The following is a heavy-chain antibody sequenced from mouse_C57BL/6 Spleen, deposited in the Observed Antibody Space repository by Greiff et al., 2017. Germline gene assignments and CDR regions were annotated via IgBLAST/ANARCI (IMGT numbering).Heavy chain of an antibody. Sequence: VQLVESGAELVRPGTSVKVSCKASGYAFTNYLIEWVKQRPGQGLEWIGVINPGSGGTNYNEKFKGKATLTADKSSSTAYMQLSSLTAEDSAVYCCARRGDYYGSSLAYWGQGTLVTVSA. D-gene: IGHD1-1*01. CDR1: GYAFTNYL. CDR2: INPGSGGT. V-gene: IGHV1-54*01. CDR3: ARRGDYYGSSLAY. J-gene: IGHJ3*01.